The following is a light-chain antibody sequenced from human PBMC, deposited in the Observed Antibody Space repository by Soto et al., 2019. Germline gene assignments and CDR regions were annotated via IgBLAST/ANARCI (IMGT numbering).Light chain of an antibody. CDR2: GAS. J-gene: IGKJ1*01. Sequence: EIVLTQSPVTLSLSPWERATLCCRASQSFASRNLAWYQQKSGQAPRLLIYGASSRAIHTPDRFSGSGSGTDFTLTISGLEPEDFAVYYCQHFGNSLWKFGQGTKVDIK. CDR3: QHFGNSLWK. V-gene: IGKV3-20*01. CDR1: QSFASRN.